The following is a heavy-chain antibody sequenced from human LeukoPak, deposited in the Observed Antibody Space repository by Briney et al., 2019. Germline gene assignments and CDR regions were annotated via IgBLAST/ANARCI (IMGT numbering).Heavy chain of an antibody. Sequence: PGGSLRLSCAASGFTFSSYWMTWVRQAPGKGLEWVSAISGSGGSTYYADSVKGRFTISRDNSKNTLYLQMNSLRAEDTAVYYCAKDLDYYDSSEIDYWGQGTLVTVSS. CDR1: GFTFSSYW. CDR2: ISGSGGST. V-gene: IGHV3-23*01. CDR3: AKDLDYYDSSEIDY. J-gene: IGHJ4*02. D-gene: IGHD3-22*01.